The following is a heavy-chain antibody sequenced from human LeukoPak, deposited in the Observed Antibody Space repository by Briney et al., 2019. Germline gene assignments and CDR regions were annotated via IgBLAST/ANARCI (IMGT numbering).Heavy chain of an antibody. Sequence: ASVKVSCKASGYTLTSYDINWVRQDTGQGLEWMGWMNPNSGNTGYAQNFQGRVTITRNTSISTAYMELSSLRSEDTAVYYCARGRSNDFWSGLVLFAFDIWGQGTVVTVSS. CDR1: GYTLTSYD. V-gene: IGHV1-8*03. D-gene: IGHD3-3*01. CDR2: MNPNSGNT. J-gene: IGHJ3*02. CDR3: ARGRSNDFWSGLVLFAFDI.